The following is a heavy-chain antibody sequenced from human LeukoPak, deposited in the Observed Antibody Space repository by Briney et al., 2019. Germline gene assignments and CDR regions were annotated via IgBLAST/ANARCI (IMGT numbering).Heavy chain of an antibody. CDR1: GGSISSYY. CDR2: IYYSGST. V-gene: IGHV4-59*01. D-gene: IGHD2-15*01. CDR3: ARRVYCSGGSCYYFDY. J-gene: IGHJ4*02. Sequence: SETLSLACTVSGGSISSYYWSWIRQPPGKGLEWIGYIYYSGSTNYNPSLKSRVTISVDTSKNQFSLKLSSVTAADTAVYYCARRVYCSGGSCYYFDYWGQGTLVTVSS.